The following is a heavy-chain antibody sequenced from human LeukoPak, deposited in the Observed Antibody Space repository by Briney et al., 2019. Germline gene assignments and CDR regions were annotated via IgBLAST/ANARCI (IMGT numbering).Heavy chain of an antibody. CDR1: GFTFSSYG. CDR3: AKDRHLRGSGSRYYFDY. CDR2: ISYDGSNK. J-gene: IGHJ4*02. D-gene: IGHD1-26*01. Sequence: GRSLRLSCAASGFTFSSYGMHWVRQAPGKGLEGVAVISYDGSNKYYADSMKGRFTISRDNSKNTLYLQMNSLRAEDTAVYYFAKDRHLRGSGSRYYFDYWGQGTLVTVSS. V-gene: IGHV3-30*18.